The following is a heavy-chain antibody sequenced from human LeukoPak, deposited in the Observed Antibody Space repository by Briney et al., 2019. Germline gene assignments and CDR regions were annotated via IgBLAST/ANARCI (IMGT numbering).Heavy chain of an antibody. J-gene: IGHJ3*02. Sequence: GGSLRLSCAASGFTFSSYWMNWARQAPGKGLEWVGSINHNGNVNYYVDSVKGRFTISRDNAKNSLYLQMNSLRAEDTAVYYCARGSGSYPNDAFDIWGQGTMVTVSS. CDR1: GFTFSSYW. CDR3: ARGSGSYPNDAFDI. V-gene: IGHV3-7*01. D-gene: IGHD1-26*01. CDR2: INHNGNVN.